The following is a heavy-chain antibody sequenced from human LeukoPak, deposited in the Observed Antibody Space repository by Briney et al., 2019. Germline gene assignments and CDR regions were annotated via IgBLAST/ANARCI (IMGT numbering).Heavy chain of an antibody. D-gene: IGHD4-11*01. Sequence: GGSLRLSCAASGFTFSSYWMSWVRQAPGKGLEWVANIKQDGSEKYYVDSVKGRFTISRDNAKNSLYLQMNSLRAEDTAVYYCTRTLIDSRPEVPDQYWGQGTLVTVSS. CDR1: GFTFSSYW. CDR2: IKQDGSEK. V-gene: IGHV3-7*01. CDR3: TRTLIDSRPEVPDQY. J-gene: IGHJ4*02.